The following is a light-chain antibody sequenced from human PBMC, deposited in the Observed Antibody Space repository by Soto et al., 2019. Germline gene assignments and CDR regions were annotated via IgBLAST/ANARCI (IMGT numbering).Light chain of an antibody. V-gene: IGKV3-20*01. CDR3: QQYGSSPPIT. Sequence: EIVLTQSPGTLSLSPGERATLSCRASQSVSSSYLAWYQQKPGQAPRLLIYGASSRATGIPDRFSGSGSGTDFPLTISRLEPEDFAVDYCQQYGSSPPITFGQGTRLEIK. CDR2: GAS. J-gene: IGKJ5*01. CDR1: QSVSSSY.